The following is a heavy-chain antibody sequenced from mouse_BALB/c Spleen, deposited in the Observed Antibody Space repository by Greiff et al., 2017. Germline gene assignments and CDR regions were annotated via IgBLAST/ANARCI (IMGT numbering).Heavy chain of an antibody. CDR1: GFTFSSYG. Sequence: EVQLVESGGDLVKPGGSLKLSCAASGFTFSSYGMSWVRQTPDKRLEWVATISSGGSYTYYPDSVKGRFTISRDNAKNTLYLQMSSLKSEDTAMYYCARHRGYDGVKAWFAYWGQGTLVTVSA. V-gene: IGHV5-6*01. D-gene: IGHD2-2*01. CDR3: ARHRGYDGVKAWFAY. CDR2: ISSGGSYT. J-gene: IGHJ3*01.